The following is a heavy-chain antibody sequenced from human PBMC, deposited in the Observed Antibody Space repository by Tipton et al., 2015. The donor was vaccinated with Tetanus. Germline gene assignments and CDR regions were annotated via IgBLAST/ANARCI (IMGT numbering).Heavy chain of an antibody. J-gene: IGHJ2*01. CDR3: ARQRYFDF. CDR1: GYTFTNYW. D-gene: IGHD3-9*01. CDR2: IYPDDSDT. Sequence: QLVQSGTEVKKPGESLKISCKGSGYTFTNYWIGWVRQMPGKGLEWMGIIYPDDSDTRYNPSFEGQVTISADKSISTAYLQWSSLKASDTAMYYCARQRYFDFWGRGTLVTVSS. V-gene: IGHV5-51*01.